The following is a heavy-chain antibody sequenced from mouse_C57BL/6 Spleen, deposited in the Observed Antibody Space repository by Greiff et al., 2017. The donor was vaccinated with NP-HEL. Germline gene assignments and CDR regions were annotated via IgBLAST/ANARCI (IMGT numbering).Heavy chain of an antibody. CDR1: GYAFTNYL. J-gene: IGHJ4*01. CDR3: ARSAGWNYAMDY. CDR2: INPGSGGT. Sequence: VQLQQSGAELVRPGTSVKVSCKASGYAFTNYLIEWVKQRPGQGLEWIGVINPGSGGTNYNEKFKGKATLTADKSSSTAYMQLSSLTSEDSAVYFCARSAGWNYAMDYWGQGTSVTVSS. V-gene: IGHV1-54*01. D-gene: IGHD2-3*01.